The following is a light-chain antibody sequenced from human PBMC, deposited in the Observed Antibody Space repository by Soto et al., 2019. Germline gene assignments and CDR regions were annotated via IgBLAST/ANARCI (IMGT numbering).Light chain of an antibody. J-gene: IGKJ2*02. V-gene: IGKV3-20*01. CDR2: GAS. Sequence: EIVLTQSPGTLSLSPGERATLSCRASESVSSSYLAWYQQKPCQAPRLLIYGASSRATGIPDTFSGSGSGTDFTLTISRMEPEDFAVYYCQQYGSSPPMCTFGQGTKLEIK. CDR1: ESVSSSY. CDR3: QQYGSSPPMCT.